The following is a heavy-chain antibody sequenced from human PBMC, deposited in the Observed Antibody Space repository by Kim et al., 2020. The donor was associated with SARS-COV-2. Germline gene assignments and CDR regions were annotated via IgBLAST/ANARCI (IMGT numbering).Heavy chain of an antibody. CDR1: GFTFRSHT. Sequence: GGSLRLSCAASGFTFRSHTMPWARQAPGKGLEWVSSVSTSNTHIHYADSVRGRFTLSRDDAKNSLDLQMNSLRAEDTAVYYCARADCGSECHLIDSWGQGTPVTVSS. CDR2: VSTSNTHI. D-gene: IGHD2-21*01. J-gene: IGHJ4*02. CDR3: ARADCGSECHLIDS. V-gene: IGHV3-21*01.